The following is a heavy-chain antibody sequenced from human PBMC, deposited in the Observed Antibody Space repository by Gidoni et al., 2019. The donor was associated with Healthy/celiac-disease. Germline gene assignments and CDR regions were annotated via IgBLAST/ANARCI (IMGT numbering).Heavy chain of an antibody. CDR1: GGTFSSYA. V-gene: IGHV1-69*06. Sequence: QVQLVQSGAEVKKPGSSVKVSCKASGGTFSSYAISWVRQAPGQGLEWRGGIIPSFGTANYEQKFQGRVTITADKSTSTAYMELSSLRSEDTAVYYCARLSRFLEWLEYDYWGQGTLVTVSS. J-gene: IGHJ4*02. CDR2: IIPSFGTA. CDR3: ARLSRFLEWLEYDY. D-gene: IGHD3-3*01.